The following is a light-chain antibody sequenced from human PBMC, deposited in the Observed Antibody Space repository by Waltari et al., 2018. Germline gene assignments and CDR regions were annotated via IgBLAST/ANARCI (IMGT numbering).Light chain of an antibody. Sequence: DIVLTQSPATLSLSPGDRATLSCRARQSVSSYLAWYQQKPGQAPRLLIYDASNRATGIPARFSGSGSGTDFTLTISSLEPEDFAVYYCQQRSNWPYTFGQGTKLEIK. CDR3: QQRSNWPYT. CDR2: DAS. CDR1: QSVSSY. V-gene: IGKV3-11*01. J-gene: IGKJ2*01.